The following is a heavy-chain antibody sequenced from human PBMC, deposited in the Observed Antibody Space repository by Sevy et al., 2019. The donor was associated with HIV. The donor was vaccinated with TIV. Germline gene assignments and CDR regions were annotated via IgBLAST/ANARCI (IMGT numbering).Heavy chain of an antibody. D-gene: IGHD3-3*01. CDR1: GFNFRTYS. Sequence: GGSLRLSCAASGFNFRTYSMNWVRQAPGKGLEWLSSISDDSRYIYYSDSVKGRFTISRASAKNLLFLQMNNLRVEDTAIYYCARDFTIFGVVSGIDYWGQGNLVTVSS. V-gene: IGHV3-21*04. CDR3: ARDFTIFGVVSGIDY. J-gene: IGHJ4*02. CDR2: ISDDSRYI.